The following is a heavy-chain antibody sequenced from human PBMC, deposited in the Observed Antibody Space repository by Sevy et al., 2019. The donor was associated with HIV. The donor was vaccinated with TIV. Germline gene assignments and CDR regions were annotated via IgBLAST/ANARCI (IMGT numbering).Heavy chain of an antibody. Sequence: SETLSLTCTVSGGSITSLYWNWIRQPPGKGLEWVANIYYNGHINYNPSLMSRVTLSLDTSKNQFSLGLSSVTAADTAMYYCAGENAWGRGYSWGQGTLVTVSS. J-gene: IGHJ4*02. CDR1: GGSITSLY. CDR3: AGENAWGRGYS. V-gene: IGHV4-59*08. D-gene: IGHD1-26*01. CDR2: IYYNGHI.